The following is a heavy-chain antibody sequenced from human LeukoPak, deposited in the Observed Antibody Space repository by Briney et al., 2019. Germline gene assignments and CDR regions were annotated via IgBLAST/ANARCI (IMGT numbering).Heavy chain of an antibody. CDR3: ARGGRWELPRPYAFDI. J-gene: IGHJ3*02. CDR1: GGTFSSYA. D-gene: IGHD1-26*01. Sequence: ASVKVSCKASGGTFSSYAISWVRQAPGQGLEWMGGIIPIFGTANYAQKFQGRVTITADESTSTAYMELRSLRYDDTALYYCARGGRWELPRPYAFDIWGQGTMVTVSS. V-gene: IGHV1-69*13. CDR2: IIPIFGTA.